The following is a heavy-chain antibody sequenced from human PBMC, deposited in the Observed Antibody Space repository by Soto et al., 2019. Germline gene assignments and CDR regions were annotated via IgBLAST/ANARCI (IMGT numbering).Heavy chain of an antibody. Sequence: PGGSLRLSCAASGFTFSSYWMSWVRQAPGKGLEWVANIKQDGSEKYYVDSVKGRFTISRDNAKNSLYLQMNSLRAEDTAVYYCARDRRSSSWYGFDAFDIWGQGTMVTVSS. J-gene: IGHJ3*02. CDR1: GFTFSSYW. CDR2: IKQDGSEK. CDR3: ARDRRSSSWYGFDAFDI. D-gene: IGHD6-13*01. V-gene: IGHV3-7*01.